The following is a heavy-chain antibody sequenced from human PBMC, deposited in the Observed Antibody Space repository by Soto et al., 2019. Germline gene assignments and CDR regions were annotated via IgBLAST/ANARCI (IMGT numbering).Heavy chain of an antibody. D-gene: IGHD2-15*01. J-gene: IGHJ4*02. CDR1: GGTSASIA. Sequence: QVQLVQSGAEVKKPGSSVKVSCKASGGTSASIALGGVRRAPGQGFRWMGGIIPIFGTANYAQKFQGRVTITADESTSTAYMELSSLRSEDTAVYYCARSYGRYRWSYFDYWGQGTLVTVSS. V-gene: IGHV1-69*01. CDR2: IIPIFGTA. CDR3: ARSYGRYRWSYFDY.